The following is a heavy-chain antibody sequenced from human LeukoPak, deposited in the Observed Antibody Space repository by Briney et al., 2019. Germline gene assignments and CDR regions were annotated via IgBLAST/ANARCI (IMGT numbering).Heavy chain of an antibody. D-gene: IGHD3-10*01. J-gene: IGHJ4*02. Sequence: PGGSLRLSXAASGFTFSSYAMSWVRQAPGKGLEWVSGTSGNGGSTYYADSVKGRFTISRDNSKNTLYLQMNSLRAEDTAVYYCAKDYYGSGSYRHFDQWGQGTLVTVSS. CDR1: GFTFSSYA. CDR3: AKDYYGSGSYRHFDQ. V-gene: IGHV3-23*01. CDR2: TSGNGGST.